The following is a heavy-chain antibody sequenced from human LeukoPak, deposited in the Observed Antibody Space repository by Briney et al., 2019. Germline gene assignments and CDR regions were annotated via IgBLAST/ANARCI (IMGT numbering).Heavy chain of an antibody. Sequence: PGGSLRFSCAASGFTFSSYAMNWVRQAPGKGLEWVSSISSSSSYIYYADSVKGRFTISRDNAKNSLYLQMNSLRAEDTAVYYCARDGPMVRGVMNYWGQGTLVTVSS. CDR1: GFTFSSYA. CDR2: ISSSSSYI. J-gene: IGHJ4*02. D-gene: IGHD3-10*01. CDR3: ARDGPMVRGVMNY. V-gene: IGHV3-21*01.